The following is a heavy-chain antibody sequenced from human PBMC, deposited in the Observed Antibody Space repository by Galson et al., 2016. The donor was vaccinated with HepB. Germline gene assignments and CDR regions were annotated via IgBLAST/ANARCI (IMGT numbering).Heavy chain of an antibody. V-gene: IGHV4-34*01. J-gene: IGHJ3*02. CDR1: GGSFSGYY. CDR2: INERGDN. CDR3: ARHGPYNWKRAFDI. Sequence: ETLSLTCGVFGGSFSGYYLTWIRQAPGKGLEWIGDINERGDNNYNPSFKGRITMSVDTSKNQFSLKLSSVTAADTAVYFWARHGPYNWKRAFDIWGQGTMVTFSS. D-gene: IGHD1-20*01.